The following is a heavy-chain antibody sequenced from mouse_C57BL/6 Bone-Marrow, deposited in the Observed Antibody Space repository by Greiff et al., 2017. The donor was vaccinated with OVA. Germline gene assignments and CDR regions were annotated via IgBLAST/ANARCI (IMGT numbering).Heavy chain of an antibody. CDR2: IRSKSNNYAT. Sequence: EVQRVESGGGLVQPKGSLKLSCAASGFSFNTYAMNWVRQAPGKGLEWVARIRSKSNNYATYYADSVKDRFTISRDDSESMLYLQMNNLKTEDTAMYYCVRLGSSSDYWGQGTTLTVSS. V-gene: IGHV10-1*01. D-gene: IGHD1-1*01. J-gene: IGHJ2*01. CDR1: GFSFNTYA. CDR3: VRLGSSSDY.